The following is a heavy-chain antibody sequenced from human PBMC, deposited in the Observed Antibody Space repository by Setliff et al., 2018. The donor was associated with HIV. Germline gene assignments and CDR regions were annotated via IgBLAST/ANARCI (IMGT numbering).Heavy chain of an antibody. V-gene: IGHV4-38-2*02. J-gene: IGHJ6*02. D-gene: IGHD4-17*01. Sequence: SETLSLTCAVSGYSISSGFYWGWIRQPPGKGLEWIGSIYHSGSTYYNPSLRSRVTISVDTSKNQFSLKLSSVTAADTAVYYCARDLVVSYGEYYGMGVWGQGTTVTVSS. CDR1: GYSISSGFY. CDR2: IYHSGST. CDR3: ARDLVVSYGEYYGMGV.